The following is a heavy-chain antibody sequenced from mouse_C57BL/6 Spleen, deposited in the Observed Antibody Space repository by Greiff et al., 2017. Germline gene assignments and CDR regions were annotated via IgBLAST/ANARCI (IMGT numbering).Heavy chain of an antibody. Sequence: EVHLVESGGGLVKPGGSLKLSCAASGFTFSSYAMSWVRQTPEKRLEWVATISDGGSYTYYPHNVQGRFTISRDNAKNNLYLQMSHLKSEDTAMYYCASDLSQSYYYSMDYWGQGTSVTVSS. J-gene: IGHJ4*01. V-gene: IGHV5-4*01. CDR3: ASDLSQSYYYSMDY. CDR2: ISDGGSYT. CDR1: GFTFSSYA.